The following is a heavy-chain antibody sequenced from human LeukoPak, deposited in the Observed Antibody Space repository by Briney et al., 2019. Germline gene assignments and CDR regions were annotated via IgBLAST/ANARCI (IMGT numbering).Heavy chain of an antibody. D-gene: IGHD3-22*01. CDR1: GGSISIYY. CDR3: ARRTTYYYDSSGRGGAFDI. J-gene: IGHJ3*02. V-gene: IGHV4-59*01. CDR2: IYYSGST. Sequence: SETLSLTCTVSGGSISIYYWSWIRQPPGKGLEWMGYIYYSGSTNYNPSLKSRVTISVDTSKNQFSLKLSSVTAADTAVYYCARRTTYYYDSSGRGGAFDIWGQGTMVTVSS.